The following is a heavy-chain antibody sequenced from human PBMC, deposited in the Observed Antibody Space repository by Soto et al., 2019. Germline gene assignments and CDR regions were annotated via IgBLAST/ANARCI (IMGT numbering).Heavy chain of an antibody. CDR1: GFTFSSYG. CDR3: AKDHRYCSGGSCRLGMDV. CDR2: ISYDGSNK. Sequence: QVQLVESGGGVVQPGRSLRLSCAASGFTFSSYGMHWVRQAPGKGLEWVAVISYDGSNKYYADSVKGRFTISRDNSKNTLYLQMNSLRAEDTAVYYCAKDHRYCSGGSCRLGMDVW. D-gene: IGHD2-15*01. J-gene: IGHJ6*01. V-gene: IGHV3-30*18.